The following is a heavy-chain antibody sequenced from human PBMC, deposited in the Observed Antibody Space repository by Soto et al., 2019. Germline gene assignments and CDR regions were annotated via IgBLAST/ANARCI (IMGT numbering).Heavy chain of an antibody. Sequence: QVQLVQSGAEVKKPGASVKVSCKASGYTFTSYGISWVRQAPGQGLEWMGWISAYNGNTNYAQKLQGRVTMTTDTSTSTAYMELRSLRSDDTAVYYCARDPPDRSGWYGRHSLYGMDVWGQGTTVTVSS. V-gene: IGHV1-18*01. D-gene: IGHD6-19*01. J-gene: IGHJ6*02. CDR2: ISAYNGNT. CDR1: GYTFTSYG. CDR3: ARDPPDRSGWYGRHSLYGMDV.